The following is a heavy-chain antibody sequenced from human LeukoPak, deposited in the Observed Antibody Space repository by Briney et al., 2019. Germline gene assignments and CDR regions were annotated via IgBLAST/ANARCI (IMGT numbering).Heavy chain of an antibody. CDR1: GFTFSSYA. CDR3: AKVPSNSSSWYGLYCHYYYGMDV. CDR2: ISGSGGST. J-gene: IGHJ6*02. D-gene: IGHD6-13*01. Sequence: GGSLRLSCAASGFTFSSYAMSWVRQAPGKGLEWVSAISGSGGSTYYADSVKGRFTISRDNSKNTLYLQMNSLRAEDTAVYYCAKVPSNSSSWYGLYCHYYYGMDVWGQGTTVTVSS. V-gene: IGHV3-23*01.